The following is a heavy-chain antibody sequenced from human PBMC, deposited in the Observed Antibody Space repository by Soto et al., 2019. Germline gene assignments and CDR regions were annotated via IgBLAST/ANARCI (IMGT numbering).Heavy chain of an antibody. Sequence: EVQLLESGGGLVQPGGSLRLSCAASGFTFSSYAMSWVRQAPGKGLEWVSAISGSGGSTYYADSVNGRFTISRDNSKNTLYLQMNSLGAEDTAVYYCAKEGGYGYMNYYYGMDVWGQGTTVTVSS. J-gene: IGHJ6*02. CDR3: AKEGGYGYMNYYYGMDV. CDR2: ISGSGGST. V-gene: IGHV3-23*01. CDR1: GFTFSSYA. D-gene: IGHD5-18*01.